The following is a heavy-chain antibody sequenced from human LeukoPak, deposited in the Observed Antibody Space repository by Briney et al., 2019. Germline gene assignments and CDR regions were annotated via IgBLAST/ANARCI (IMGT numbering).Heavy chain of an antibody. CDR1: GFTFDDYA. CDR2: ISSSSSYI. CDR3: ARDVAGQDRYCSGGSCYSNRVAWFDP. V-gene: IGHV3-21*01. J-gene: IGHJ5*02. Sequence: GGSLRLSCAASGFTFDDYAMHWVRQAPGKGLEWVSSISSSSSYIYYADSVKGRFTISRDNAKNSLYLQMNSLRAEDTAVYYCARDVAGQDRYCSGGSCYSNRVAWFDPWGQGTLVTVSS. D-gene: IGHD2-15*01.